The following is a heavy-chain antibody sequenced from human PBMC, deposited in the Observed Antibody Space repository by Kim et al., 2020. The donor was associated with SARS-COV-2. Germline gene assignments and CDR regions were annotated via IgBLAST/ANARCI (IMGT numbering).Heavy chain of an antibody. J-gene: IGHJ6*02. Sequence: YSPSFQGQVTISADKSISTAYLQWSSLKASDTAMYYCARLEPSRQGSGDVWGQGTTVTVSS. V-gene: IGHV5-51*01. CDR3: ARLEPSRQGSGDV. D-gene: IGHD2-21*02.